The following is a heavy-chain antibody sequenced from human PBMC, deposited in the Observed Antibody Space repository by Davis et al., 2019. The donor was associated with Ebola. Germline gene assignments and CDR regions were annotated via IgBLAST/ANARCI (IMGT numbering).Heavy chain of an antibody. CDR2: ISGSGGST. CDR3: AKDRADFSAFDI. V-gene: IGHV3-23*01. D-gene: IGHD2/OR15-2a*01. J-gene: IGHJ3*02. CDR1: VITFSSYA. Sequence: GGSLRLSCTDSVITFSSYAMTWVRQAPGKGLEWVSAISGSGGSTYYADSVKGRFTISRDNSKKTLYLQMNSLRAEDTAVYYCAKDRADFSAFDIWGQGTMVTVSS.